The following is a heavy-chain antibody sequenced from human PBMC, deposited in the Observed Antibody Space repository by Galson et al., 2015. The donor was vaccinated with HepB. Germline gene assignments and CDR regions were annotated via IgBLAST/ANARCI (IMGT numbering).Heavy chain of an antibody. CDR1: GFTFSSYS. CDR3: ARGVLRYFDWLSSDAFDI. D-gene: IGHD3-9*01. Sequence: SLRLSCAASGFTFSSYSMNWVRQAPGKGLEWVSSISSSSSYIYYADSVKGRFTISRDNAKNSLYLRMNSLRAEDTAVYYCARGVLRYFDWLSSDAFDIWGQGTMVTVSS. J-gene: IGHJ3*02. CDR2: ISSSSSYI. V-gene: IGHV3-21*01.